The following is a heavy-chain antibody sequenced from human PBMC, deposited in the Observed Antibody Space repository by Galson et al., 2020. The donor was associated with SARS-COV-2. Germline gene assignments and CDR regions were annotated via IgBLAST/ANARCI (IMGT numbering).Heavy chain of an antibody. CDR3: AGRIAADSPYYFDY. Sequence: SETLSLTCTVSGGSISSSSYYWGWIRQPPGKGLEWIGSIYYSGSTYYNPSLKSRVTISVDTSKNQFSLKLSSVTAADTAVYYCAGRIAADSPYYFDYWGQGTLVTVSS. CDR2: IYYSGST. V-gene: IGHV4-39*01. D-gene: IGHD6-13*01. CDR1: GGSISSSSYY. J-gene: IGHJ4*02.